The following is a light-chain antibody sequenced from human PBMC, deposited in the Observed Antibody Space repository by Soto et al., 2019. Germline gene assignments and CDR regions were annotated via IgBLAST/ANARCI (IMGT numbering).Light chain of an antibody. J-gene: IGLJ3*02. CDR1: SSDVGAYDY. CDR3: SSYTTTNTWV. Sequence: QSVLTQPASVSGSPGQSITISCTGTSSDVGAYDYVSWYQQHPGKAPKFILYEVSNRPSGLSNRFSGSKSGNTASLTISGLQAEDEADYYCSSYTTTNTWVSGGGTKLTVL. CDR2: EVS. V-gene: IGLV2-14*01.